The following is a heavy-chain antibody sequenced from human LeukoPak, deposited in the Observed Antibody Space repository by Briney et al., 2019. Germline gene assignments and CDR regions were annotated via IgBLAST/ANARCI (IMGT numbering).Heavy chain of an antibody. Sequence: SSETLSLTCTVSGASITTYYWSWIRQPPGKGLEYIGYIHYSGDTNYNPSLKSRVTISVDTSKNQFSLKLSSVTAADTAVYYCARHLPGYYYYYMDVWGKGTTVTVSS. CDR1: GASITTYY. CDR3: ARHLPGYYYYYMDV. J-gene: IGHJ6*03. V-gene: IGHV4-59*08. CDR2: IHYSGDT.